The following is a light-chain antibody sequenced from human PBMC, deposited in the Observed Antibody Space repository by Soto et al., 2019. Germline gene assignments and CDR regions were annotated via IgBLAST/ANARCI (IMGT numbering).Light chain of an antibody. J-gene: IGKJ4*01. CDR3: QQYNNLPLT. V-gene: IGKV3D-15*01. Sequence: EIVITHTPVSLSEYQGERATLSCRASQSVSDNLAWYQQKPGQAPRLLIYGASTRATGIPARFSGSGSGTEFTLTISSLQSEDFAVYYCQQYNNLPLTFGGGGMVDIK. CDR2: GAS. CDR1: QSVSDN.